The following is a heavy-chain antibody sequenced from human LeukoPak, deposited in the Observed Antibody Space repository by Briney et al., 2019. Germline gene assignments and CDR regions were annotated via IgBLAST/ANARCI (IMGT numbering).Heavy chain of an antibody. CDR2: VSYGGSIT. CDR3: VATSGSSTN. Sequence: TLCCGASGRARGKYSMDCVRLAPGKGLEWVAAVSYGGSITSYADSVKSRLTISRDNFENTLYLQMNSLRADDTAVYYCVATSGSSTNWGQGTLVTVSS. D-gene: IGHD2-2*01. CDR1: GRARGKYS. V-gene: IGHV3-30-3*02. J-gene: IGHJ4*02.